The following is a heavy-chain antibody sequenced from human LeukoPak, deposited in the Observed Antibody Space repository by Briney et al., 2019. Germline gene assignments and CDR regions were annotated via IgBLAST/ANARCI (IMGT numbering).Heavy chain of an antibody. D-gene: IGHD1-1*01. CDR3: AGGVGVPVPYYFDY. CDR1: GGSISSYY. CDR2: IYYSGST. J-gene: IGHJ4*02. V-gene: IGHV4-59*01. Sequence: SETLSLTCTVSGGSISSYYWSWIRQPPGKGLEWIGYIYYSGSTNYNPSLKSRVTISVDTSKNQFSLKLSSVTAADTAVYYCAGGVGVPVPYYFDYWGQGTLVTVSS.